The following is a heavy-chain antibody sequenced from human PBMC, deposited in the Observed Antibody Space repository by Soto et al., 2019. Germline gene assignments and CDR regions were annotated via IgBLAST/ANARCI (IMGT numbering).Heavy chain of an antibody. Sequence: PSETLSLTCTVSCGSISSGDYYWSWIRQPPGKGLEWIGYIYYSGSTYYNPSLKSRVTISVDTSKNQFSLKLSSVTAADTAVYYCARVAWPDYDFWSGPDYGMDVWGQGTTVTVSS. J-gene: IGHJ6*02. CDR2: IYYSGST. V-gene: IGHV4-30-4*01. CDR3: ARVAWPDYDFWSGPDYGMDV. D-gene: IGHD3-3*01. CDR1: CGSISSGDYY.